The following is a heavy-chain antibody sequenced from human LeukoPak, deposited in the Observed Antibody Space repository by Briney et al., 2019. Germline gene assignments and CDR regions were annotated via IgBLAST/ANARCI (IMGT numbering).Heavy chain of an antibody. V-gene: IGHV3-7*01. J-gene: IGHJ4*02. CDR1: GFIFSSHW. CDR2: INQDGSGK. Sequence: GGSLRLSCAASGFIFSSHWMSWVRQAPGKGLEWVANINQDGSGKNYVDSVKGRFTISRDNAKNSLYLQMNSLRADDTAVYYCTRGHDWGQGTLVTVSS. CDR3: TRGHD.